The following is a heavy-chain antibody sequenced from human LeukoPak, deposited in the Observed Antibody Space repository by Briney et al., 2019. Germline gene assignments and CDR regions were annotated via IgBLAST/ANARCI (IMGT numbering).Heavy chain of an antibody. CDR3: AREPAVAGTFKFYYYYYYMDV. V-gene: IGHV4-59*10. J-gene: IGHJ6*03. Sequence: PSETLSLTCAVYGGSFSGYYWSWIRQPAGKGLEWIGRIYTSGSTNYNPSLKSRVTMSVDTSKNQFSLKLSSVTAADTAVYYCAREPAVAGTFKFYYYYYYMDVWGKGTTVTISS. D-gene: IGHD6-19*01. CDR2: IYTSGST. CDR1: GGSFSGYY.